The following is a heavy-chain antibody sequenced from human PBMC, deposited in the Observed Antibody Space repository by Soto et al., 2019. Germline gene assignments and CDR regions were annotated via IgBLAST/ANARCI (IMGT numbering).Heavy chain of an antibody. V-gene: IGHV4-31*03. CDR1: GGSISSGGYY. D-gene: IGHD3-9*01. CDR3: ARVGDDILTGYFPNNWFDP. J-gene: IGHJ5*02. Sequence: PSETLSLTCTVSGGSISSGGYYWSWIRQHPGKGLEWIGYIYYSGSTYYNPSLKSRVTISVDTSKNQFSLKLSSVTAADTAVYYCARVGDDILTGYFPNNWFDPWGQGTLVTVPQ. CDR2: IYYSGST.